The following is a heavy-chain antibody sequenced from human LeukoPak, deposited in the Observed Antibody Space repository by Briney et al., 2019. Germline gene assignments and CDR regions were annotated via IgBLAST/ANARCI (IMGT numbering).Heavy chain of an antibody. CDR2: ISSSGSTI. J-gene: IGHJ4*02. Sequence: GGSLRLSCAASGFTFSDYYMSWIRQAPGKGLEWVSYISSSGSTIYYADSVKGRFTISRDNAKNTLYLQMNSLRAEDTAVYYCASSPRATVTRHTSLLGYWGQGTLVTVSS. CDR3: ASSPRATVTRHTSLLGY. D-gene: IGHD4-17*01. CDR1: GFTFSDYY. V-gene: IGHV3-11*04.